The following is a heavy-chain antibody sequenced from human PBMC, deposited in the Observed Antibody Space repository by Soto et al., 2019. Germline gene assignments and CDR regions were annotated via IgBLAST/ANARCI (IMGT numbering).Heavy chain of an antibody. V-gene: IGHV1-2*02. CDR3: AKANRGDDGEFDY. CDR2: VNPKSGGT. D-gene: IGHD5-12*01. J-gene: IGHJ4*02. Sequence: KVSWTPIGYAFTVDHMHRLRKAPGQGLEWMGWVNPKSGGTDYAQKFQGRVTMTRDTSSSSAYMELSSLRSDDTAVYYCAKANRGDDGEFDYWGQGTQVTVS. CDR1: GYAFTVDH.